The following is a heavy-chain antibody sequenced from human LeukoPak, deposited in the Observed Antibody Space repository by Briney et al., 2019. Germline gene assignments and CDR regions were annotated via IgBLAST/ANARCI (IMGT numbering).Heavy chain of an antibody. CDR1: GYTFTGYY. CDR3: ARGLYCSSTSCYYWFDP. D-gene: IGHD2-2*01. V-gene: IGHV1-2*06. Sequence: GASVKVSCKASGYTFTGYYMHWVRQAPGPGLEWMGRINPNSGGTNYAQKFQGRVTMTRDTSISTAYMELSRLRSDDTAVYYCARGLYCSSTSCYYWFDPWGQGTLVTVSS. CDR2: INPNSGGT. J-gene: IGHJ5*02.